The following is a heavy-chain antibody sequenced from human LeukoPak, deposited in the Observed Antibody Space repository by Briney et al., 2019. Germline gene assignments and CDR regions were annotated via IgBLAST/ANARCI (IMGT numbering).Heavy chain of an antibody. J-gene: IGHJ4*02. CDR2: IFYSGST. D-gene: IGHD2-15*01. Sequence: SETLSLTCTVSGGSVSSGSYYWSWIRQPPGKGLEWIGNIFYSGSTNHNPSLKSRVTISLDTSMNQFSLKLSSVTAADTAVYYCARELCSGGSCGKFDYWGQGTLVTVSS. CDR3: ARELCSGGSCGKFDY. CDR1: GGSVSSGSYY. V-gene: IGHV4-61*01.